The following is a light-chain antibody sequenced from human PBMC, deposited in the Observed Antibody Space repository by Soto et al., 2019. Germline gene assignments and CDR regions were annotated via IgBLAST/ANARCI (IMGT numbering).Light chain of an antibody. V-gene: IGKV3-11*01. Sequence: EIVLTQSPVTLSLSPGDRATLSCRPSQSVSSFLAWYQQKPGQPPRLLIYDVSNRAAGIPARFSGSGSGTDFTLTISSLEPEDFAVYHCQQRTDWPPVYTFGQGTKLEIK. J-gene: IGKJ2*01. CDR2: DVS. CDR3: QQRTDWPPVYT. CDR1: QSVSSF.